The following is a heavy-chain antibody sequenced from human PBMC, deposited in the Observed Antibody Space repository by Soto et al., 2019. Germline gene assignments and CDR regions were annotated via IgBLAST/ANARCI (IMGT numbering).Heavy chain of an antibody. CDR1: GGSIGDHSHY. D-gene: IGHD6-13*01. Sequence: PSETLSLTCTVSGGSIGDHSHYWAWIRQPPGKGLEWIASINYNGRTYYNVPLRSRLTISVDTSRDQFSLNLNSVTAADTAIYYCARPKTIGAAAGKGWFDPWGQGTLVTVSS. CDR2: INYNGRT. CDR3: ARPKTIGAAAGKGWFDP. J-gene: IGHJ5*02. V-gene: IGHV4-39*01.